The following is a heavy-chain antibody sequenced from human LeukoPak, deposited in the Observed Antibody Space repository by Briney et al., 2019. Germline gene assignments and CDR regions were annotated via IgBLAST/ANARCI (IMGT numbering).Heavy chain of an antibody. D-gene: IGHD5-24*01. Sequence: SETLSLTCTVSGGSISSSSYYWGWIRQPPGKGLEWIGSISYRGTTFYNPSLKSRVTISVDPSKNQFFLKVSSVTAADTAVYYCARGPHPGGAGYNLIDHWGQGTLVTVSP. J-gene: IGHJ4*02. CDR1: GGSISSSSYY. CDR2: ISYRGTT. V-gene: IGHV4-39*01. CDR3: ARGPHPGGAGYNLIDH.